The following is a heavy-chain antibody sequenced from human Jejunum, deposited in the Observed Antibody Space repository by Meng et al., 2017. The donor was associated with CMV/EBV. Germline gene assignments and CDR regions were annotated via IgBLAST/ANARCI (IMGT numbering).Heavy chain of an antibody. CDR3: AKGWKGTYYFDY. CDR1: GFPVSCSA. V-gene: IGHV3-30*02. D-gene: IGHD1-1*01. Sequence: ASGFPVSCSAMHWVRQATGKGLEWVSFMRYDGTNKYYADSVPGRFTISRDNSKNTVFLQMSSLRAEDTAVYYCAKGWKGTYYFDYWGRGTLVTVSS. J-gene: IGHJ4*02. CDR2: MRYDGTNK.